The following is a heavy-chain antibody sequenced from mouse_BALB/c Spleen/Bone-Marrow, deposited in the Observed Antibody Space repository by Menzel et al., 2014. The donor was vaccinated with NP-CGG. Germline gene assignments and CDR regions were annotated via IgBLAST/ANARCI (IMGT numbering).Heavy chain of an antibody. J-gene: IGHJ2*01. CDR2: INPNNGGT. CDR3: ARGWLLRHYFDY. V-gene: IGHV1-18*01. Sequence: VQLQQSGPDLVKPGASVKLSCKTSGYTFTEYTMHWVKQSHVKSLEWIGGINPNNGGTSYSQKFKGKATWTVDKSSSTAYMELHSLTSEDSAVYYCARGWLLRHYFDYWGQGTTLTVSS. CDR1: GYTFTEYT. D-gene: IGHD2-3*01.